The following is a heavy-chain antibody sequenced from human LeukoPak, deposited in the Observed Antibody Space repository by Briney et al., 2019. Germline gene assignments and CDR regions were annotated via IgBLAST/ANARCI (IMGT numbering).Heavy chain of an antibody. Sequence: ASVTVSCKASVYTFNGHYMHWVRQALGQGLEWMGWINPNSGGTNYAQKFQGRVTMTRDTSSSTAYREMSRLRSDYTAVYYCARGYYYDSSGYQRSHWFDPWGQGTLVTVSS. CDR1: VYTFNGHY. J-gene: IGHJ5*02. V-gene: IGHV1-2*02. D-gene: IGHD3-22*01. CDR3: ARGYYYDSSGYQRSHWFDP. CDR2: INPNSGGT.